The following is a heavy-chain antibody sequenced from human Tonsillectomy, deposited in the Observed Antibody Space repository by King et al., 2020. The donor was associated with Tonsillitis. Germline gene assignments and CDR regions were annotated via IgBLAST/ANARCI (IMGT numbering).Heavy chain of an antibody. CDR3: AIDSSDYSFVI. CDR1: GYTFTDYF. V-gene: IGHV1-46*01. CDR2: IHPDGGRT. Sequence: VQLVESGAEVKKPGASVKVSCKASGYTFTDYFIHWVRQAPGQGLEWMGIIHPDGGRTRYAQKFQGRVTMNTDTSTSTVYMEVSSLKSQDTAVYYCAIDSSDYSFVIWGQGTMVSVSS. J-gene: IGHJ3*02. D-gene: IGHD3-10*01.